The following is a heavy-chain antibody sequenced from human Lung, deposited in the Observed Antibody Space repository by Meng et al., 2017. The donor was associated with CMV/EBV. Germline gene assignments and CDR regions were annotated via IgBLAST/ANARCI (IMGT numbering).Heavy chain of an antibody. Sequence: ASXXVSXKASGYTFTSYYMHWVRQAPGQGHEWMGIINPSGGSTSYAQKFQGRVTMTRDTSTSTVYMELSSLRSEDTAVYYCARDRERGYSYGIIDYWGQGTLVTVSS. D-gene: IGHD5-18*01. CDR1: GYTFTSYY. CDR3: ARDRERGYSYGIIDY. J-gene: IGHJ4*02. CDR2: INPSGGST. V-gene: IGHV1-46*01.